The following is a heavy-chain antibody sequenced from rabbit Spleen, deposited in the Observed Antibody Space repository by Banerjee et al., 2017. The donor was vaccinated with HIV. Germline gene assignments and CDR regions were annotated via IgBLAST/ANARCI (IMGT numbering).Heavy chain of an antibody. V-gene: IGHV1S45*01. J-gene: IGHJ6*01. CDR1: GFSFSDRDV. Sequence: QEQLEESGGGLVQPEGSLTLTCKASGFSFSDRDVICWVRQAPGKGLEWIACIDVSGSGRTQYASWAKGRFIVSKTSSTTVTLKMSSLTAADTATYFCARDTGSSFSSYGMDLWGQGTLVTVS. D-gene: IGHD8-1*01. CDR3: ARDTGSSFSSYGMDL. CDR2: IDVSGSGRT.